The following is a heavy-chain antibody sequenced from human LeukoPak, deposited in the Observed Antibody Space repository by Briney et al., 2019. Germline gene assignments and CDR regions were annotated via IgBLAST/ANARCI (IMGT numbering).Heavy chain of an antibody. Sequence: SETLSLTCTVSGGSISSSNYYWGWIRQPPGKTLEWIGSIYSSGNTYYNPSLKSRVIILIDTAKNHFSLNLSSVTAADTAVYYCARSDGYGLVGIWGQGTMVTVSS. D-gene: IGHD3-10*01. CDR3: ARSDGYGLVGI. CDR2: IYSSGNT. CDR1: GGSISSSNYY. J-gene: IGHJ3*02. V-gene: IGHV4-39*07.